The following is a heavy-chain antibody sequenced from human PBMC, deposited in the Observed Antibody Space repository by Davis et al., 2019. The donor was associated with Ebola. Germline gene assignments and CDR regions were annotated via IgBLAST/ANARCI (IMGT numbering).Heavy chain of an antibody. Sequence: GESLKISCKGSGYSLTSYWIGWVRQMPGKGPEWMGIIYPGDSDTRYSPSFQGQVTISADKSISTAYLQWSSLKASDTAMYYCARWGRLVYYGMDVWGQGTTVTVSS. CDR1: GYSLTSYW. V-gene: IGHV5-51*01. CDR3: ARWGRLVYYGMDV. D-gene: IGHD3-9*01. J-gene: IGHJ6*02. CDR2: IYPGDSDT.